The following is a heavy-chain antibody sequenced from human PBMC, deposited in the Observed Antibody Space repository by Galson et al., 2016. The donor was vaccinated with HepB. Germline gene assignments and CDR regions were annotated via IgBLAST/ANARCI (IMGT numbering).Heavy chain of an antibody. CDR1: GFTFSNYG. V-gene: IGHV3-33*01. D-gene: IGHD6-19*01. CDR3: ARVSWYSSTGYFDL. CDR2: IWYDGSNK. Sequence: SLRLSCAASGFTFSNYGMHWVRQAPGKGLEWVTVIWYDGSNKYYADSVKGRFIISRDNSKNTLYLQMNSLRAEDAAVYYCARVSWYSSTGYFDLWGRGTLVTVSS. J-gene: IGHJ2*01.